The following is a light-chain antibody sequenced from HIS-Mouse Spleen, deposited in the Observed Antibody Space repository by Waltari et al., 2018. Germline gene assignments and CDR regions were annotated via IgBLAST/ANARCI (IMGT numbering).Light chain of an antibody. J-gene: IGKJ4*01. CDR2: AAS. CDR1: QGISSY. CDR3: QQLNSYLLT. V-gene: IGKV1-9*01. Sequence: DIQLTQSPSFLSASVGDRVTSTCRASQGISSYLACYQQKPGKAPKLLIYAASTLQSGVPSRFSGSGSGTEFTLTISSLQPEDFATYYCQQLNSYLLTFGGGTKVEIK.